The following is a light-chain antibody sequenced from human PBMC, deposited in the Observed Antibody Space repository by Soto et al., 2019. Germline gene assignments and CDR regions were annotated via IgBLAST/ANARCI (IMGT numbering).Light chain of an antibody. V-gene: IGKV3D-20*01. CDR1: QSIPGNF. Sequence: EIVLTQSPATLSLSPGERATLSCGASQSIPGNFLAWYQHRRGLAPRLLIFDVSKRATGIPDRFSGSGSGSDFTLTXSXXXXXXXAVYYCHHFGPSPTFGGGTKVEFK. CDR3: HHFGPSPT. CDR2: DVS. J-gene: IGKJ4*01.